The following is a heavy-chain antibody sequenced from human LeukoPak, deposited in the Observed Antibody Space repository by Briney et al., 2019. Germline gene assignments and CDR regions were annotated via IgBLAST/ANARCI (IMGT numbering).Heavy chain of an antibody. Sequence: GGSLRLSCAASGFTFSSYAMTWVRRAPGKGLEWVASISGTGSGIYYADSVKGRSTTSRDNSKNTLYLQMNSLRAEDTAVYYCAKVVGAAGIGYWGQGTLVTVSS. J-gene: IGHJ4*02. CDR1: GFTFSSYA. CDR3: AKVVGAAGIGY. V-gene: IGHV3-23*01. D-gene: IGHD6-13*01. CDR2: ISGTGSGI.